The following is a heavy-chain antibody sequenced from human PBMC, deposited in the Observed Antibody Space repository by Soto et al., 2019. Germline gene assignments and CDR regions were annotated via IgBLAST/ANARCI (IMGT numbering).Heavy chain of an antibody. V-gene: IGHV3-21*01. J-gene: IGHJ6*02. CDR2: ISSSSSYI. CDR3: ARGAWWEAGDYYYYGMDV. CDR1: GFTFSSYS. D-gene: IGHD1-26*01. Sequence: PGGSLRLSCAAPGFTFSSYSMNWVRQAPGKGLEWVSSISSSSSYIYYADSVKGRFTISRDNAKNSLYLQMNSLRAEDTAVYYCARGAWWEAGDYYYYGMDVWGQGTTVPVYS.